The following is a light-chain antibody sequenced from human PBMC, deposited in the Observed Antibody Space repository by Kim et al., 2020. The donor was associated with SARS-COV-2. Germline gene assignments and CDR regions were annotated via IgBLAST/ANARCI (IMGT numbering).Light chain of an antibody. V-gene: IGKV1-16*01. CDR1: QGISDQ. CDR3: QQYSSYLWT. CDR2: AAS. J-gene: IGKJ1*01. Sequence: AAVGDRVTITWRASQGISDQLAWFQQKPGRAPKSLINAASRLQSGVSSRFSGSGSGTEFTLTISSLQPDDFGTYYCQQYSSYLWTFGQGTKVDIK.